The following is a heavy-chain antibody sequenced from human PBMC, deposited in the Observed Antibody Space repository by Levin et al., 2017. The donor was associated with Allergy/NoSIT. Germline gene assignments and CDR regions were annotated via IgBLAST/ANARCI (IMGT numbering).Heavy chain of an antibody. D-gene: IGHD6-19*01. CDR3: ARSRGYSSGRYYFDY. CDR1: GYTFTGYY. CDR2: INPNSGGT. Sequence: ASVKVSCKASGYTFTGYYMHWVRQAPGQGLEWMGWINPNSGGTNYAQKFQGRVTMTRDTSISTAYMELSRLRSDDTAVYYCARSRGYSSGRYYFDYWGQGTLVTVSS. J-gene: IGHJ4*02. V-gene: IGHV1-2*02.